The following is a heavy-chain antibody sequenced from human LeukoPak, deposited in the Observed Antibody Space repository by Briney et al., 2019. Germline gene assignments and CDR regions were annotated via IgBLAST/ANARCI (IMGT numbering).Heavy chain of an antibody. CDR3: ATEVGGPMFDF. Sequence: GGSLRLSCAASGLTFSNLGMSWVRQAPGKGLEWISTINENARNTHYADSVKGRFTISRDNSKNMVYLQMDSLRAEDTALYYCATEVGGPMFDFWSQGTLVTVSS. D-gene: IGHD3-10*01. CDR2: INENARNT. J-gene: IGHJ4*02. CDR1: GLTFSNLG. V-gene: IGHV3-23*01.